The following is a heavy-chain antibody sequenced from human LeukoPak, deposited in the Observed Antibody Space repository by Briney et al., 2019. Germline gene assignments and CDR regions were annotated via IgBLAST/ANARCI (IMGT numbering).Heavy chain of an antibody. J-gene: IGHJ4*02. CDR1: GGSVSRYY. CDR2: LSDSGST. CDR3: ARTIAATGILPDY. V-gene: IGHV4-59*02. D-gene: IGHD6-13*01. Sequence: KSSETLSLTCTVSGGSVSRYYWSWIRQPPGKGLEWIGYLSDSGSTNYNPSLKSRLTISLDTSKNQFSLRLSSVTAADTAVYYCARTIAATGILPDYWGQGTLVTVSS.